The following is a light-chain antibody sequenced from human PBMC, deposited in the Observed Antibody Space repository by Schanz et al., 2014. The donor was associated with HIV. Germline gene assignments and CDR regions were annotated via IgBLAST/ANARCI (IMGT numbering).Light chain of an antibody. CDR2: DVS. V-gene: IGLV2-14*01. J-gene: IGLJ2*01. CDR1: SSDVGGYNY. CDR3: NSYTSSSTLV. Sequence: QSALTQPASVSGSPGQSITISCTGTSSDVGGYNYVSWYQQHPGKAPKLMIYDVSNRPSGVSNRFSGSKSGNTASLTIFDLQPEDEADYYCNSYTSSSTLVFGGGTKVTVL.